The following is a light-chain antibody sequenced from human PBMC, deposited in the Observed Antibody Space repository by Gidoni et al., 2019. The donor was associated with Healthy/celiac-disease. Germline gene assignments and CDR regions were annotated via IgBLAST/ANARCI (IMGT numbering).Light chain of an antibody. Sequence: DIVTTQSPRSQLVTPGEPAPISCRSSHRLLHRNGYNYLDWYLQKPGQSPQLLIYWGSNRASGVPDRFSGSGSGTDFTLNISRVEAEDVGIYYCMQALQTKITFGQGTRLEIK. CDR1: HRLLHRNGYNY. J-gene: IGKJ5*01. CDR3: MQALQTKIT. V-gene: IGKV2-28*01. CDR2: WGS.